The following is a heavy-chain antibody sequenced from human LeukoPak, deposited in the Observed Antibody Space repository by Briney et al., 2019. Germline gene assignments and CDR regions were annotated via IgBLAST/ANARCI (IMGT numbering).Heavy chain of an antibody. V-gene: IGHV4-59*06. Sequence: SETLSLTCTVSGGSISSYYWSWIRQPPGKGLEWIGYIYYSGSTYYNPSLKSRVTISVDTSKNQFSLKLSSVTAADTAVYYCASSEGYCSGGSCPALDYWGQGTLVTVSS. CDR2: IYYSGST. D-gene: IGHD2-15*01. J-gene: IGHJ4*02. CDR3: ASSEGYCSGGSCPALDY. CDR1: GGSISSYY.